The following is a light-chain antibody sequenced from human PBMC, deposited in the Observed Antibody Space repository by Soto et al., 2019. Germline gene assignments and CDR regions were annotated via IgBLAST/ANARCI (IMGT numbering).Light chain of an antibody. J-gene: IGKJ5*01. Sequence: DIQMTQSPSTLSASVGDRVTITCRASQSISSWLAWYQQKPGKAPKLLMYDVSSLESGVPSRFSGSGSGTEFTLTISSLQSDDFATYYCQQYHSYRTFGQGTRLEIK. CDR3: QQYHSYRT. CDR2: DVS. CDR1: QSISSW. V-gene: IGKV1-5*01.